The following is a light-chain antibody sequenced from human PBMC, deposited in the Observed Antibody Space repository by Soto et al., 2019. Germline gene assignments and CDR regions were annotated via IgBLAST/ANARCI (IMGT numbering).Light chain of an antibody. J-gene: IGLJ1*01. CDR3: AAWDDSLNAL. CDR1: SDDIGAYDR. V-gene: IGLV1-44*01. Sequence: QSALTQPASVSGSPGQSITISCTGTSDDIGAYDRVSWFQQYPGEAPKIIIYINDQRPSGVPDRFSGSKSGTSASLAISGLQPEDEADYYCAAWDDSLNALFGTGTKLTVL. CDR2: IND.